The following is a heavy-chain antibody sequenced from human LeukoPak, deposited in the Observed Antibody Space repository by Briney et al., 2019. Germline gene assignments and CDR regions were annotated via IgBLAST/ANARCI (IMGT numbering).Heavy chain of an antibody. CDR2: IRSKAKSYAT. CDR1: GFTFSGSA. D-gene: IGHD1-1*01. CDR3: TKGTPFAN. J-gene: IGHJ4*02. Sequence: PGGSLRLSCAASGFTFSGSAMHWVRQAPGKGLEWVGRIRSKAKSYATAYVESVKGRFTISRDDSKNTAYLKMNSLKIEDTAVYCCTKGTPFANWGQGTLVTVS. V-gene: IGHV3-73*01.